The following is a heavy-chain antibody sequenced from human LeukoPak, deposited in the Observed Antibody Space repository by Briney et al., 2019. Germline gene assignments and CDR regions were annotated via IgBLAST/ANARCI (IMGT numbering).Heavy chain of an antibody. CDR1: GYTFTSYY. D-gene: IGHD3-10*01. CDR2: INPSGGRT. CDR3: ARARVPYGSGSRTPANYYYYMDV. J-gene: IGHJ6*03. V-gene: IGHV1-46*01. Sequence: ASVKVSCKASGYTFTSYYMHWVRQAPGQGLEWMGIINPSGGRTSYAQKFQGRVTMTRDTSISTAYMELSRLRSDGTAVYYCARARVPYGSGSRTPANYYYYMDVWGKGTTVTVSS.